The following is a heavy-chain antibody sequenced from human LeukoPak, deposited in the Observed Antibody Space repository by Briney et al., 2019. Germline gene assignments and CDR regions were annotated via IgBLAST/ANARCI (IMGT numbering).Heavy chain of an antibody. Sequence: PGGSLRLSCAASGFTVSSNYMSWVRQAPGKGLEWVSVIYSGSSTYYADSVKGRFTISRDNSKNTVYLQINSLRAEDTAVYYCAEVDYNSGSFFDYWGQGTLVTVSS. CDR1: GFTVSSNY. CDR3: AEVDYNSGSFFDY. J-gene: IGHJ4*02. V-gene: IGHV3-53*01. D-gene: IGHD3-10*01. CDR2: IYSGSST.